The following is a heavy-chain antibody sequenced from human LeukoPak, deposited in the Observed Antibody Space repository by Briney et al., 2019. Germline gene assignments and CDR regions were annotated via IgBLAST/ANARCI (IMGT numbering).Heavy chain of an antibody. J-gene: IGHJ4*02. V-gene: IGHV3-48*04. D-gene: IGHD3-22*01. CDR2: ISSSGSTR. CDR1: GFTFSSYS. Sequence: GGSLRLSCAASGFTFSSYSMNWVRQAPGKGLEWVSYISSSGSTRYYADSVKGRFTISRDNAKNSLYLQMNSLRAEDTAVYYCARDYDSSGYNYWGQGTLVTVSS. CDR3: ARDYDSSGYNY.